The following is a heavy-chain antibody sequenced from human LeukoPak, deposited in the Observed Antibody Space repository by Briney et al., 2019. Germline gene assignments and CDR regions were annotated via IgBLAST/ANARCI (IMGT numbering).Heavy chain of an antibody. CDR3: AKDISYYGSGSPFGPFDY. V-gene: IGHV3-9*01. CDR2: ISWNSGSI. D-gene: IGHD3-10*01. Sequence: PGGSLRLSCAASGFTFDDYAMHWVRQAPGKGLEWVSGISWNSGSIGYADSVKGRFTISRDNAKNSLYLQMNSLRAEDTALYYCAKDISYYGSGSPFGPFDYWGQGTLVTVSS. CDR1: GFTFDDYA. J-gene: IGHJ4*02.